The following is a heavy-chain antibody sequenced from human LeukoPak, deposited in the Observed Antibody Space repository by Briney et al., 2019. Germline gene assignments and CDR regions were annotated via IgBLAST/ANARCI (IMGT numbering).Heavy chain of an antibody. D-gene: IGHD3-10*01. CDR2: IKQVGSEK. CDR3: ARDALWFGDLNWFDP. Sequence: GGSLRLSCAASGFTFSSYWMSWVRQAPGKGLEWVANIKQVGSEKYYVDSVKGRFTISRDNAKNSLYLQMNSLRAEDTAVYYCARDALWFGDLNWFDPWGQGTLVTVSS. J-gene: IGHJ5*02. CDR1: GFTFSSYW. V-gene: IGHV3-7*01.